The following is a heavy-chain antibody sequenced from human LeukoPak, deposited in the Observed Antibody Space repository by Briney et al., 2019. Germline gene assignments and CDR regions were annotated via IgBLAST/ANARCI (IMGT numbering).Heavy chain of an antibody. CDR2: IYSGGST. CDR3: ARERGADYGDSLLDY. D-gene: IGHD4-17*01. V-gene: IGHV3-53*01. CDR1: GFTVSSNY. Sequence: GGSLRLSCAASGFTVSSNYMSWVRQAPGKGLERVSVIYSGGSTYYADSVKGRFTISRDDSKNTLYLQMNSLRAEDTAVYYCARERGADYGDSLLDYWGQGTPVTVSS. J-gene: IGHJ4*02.